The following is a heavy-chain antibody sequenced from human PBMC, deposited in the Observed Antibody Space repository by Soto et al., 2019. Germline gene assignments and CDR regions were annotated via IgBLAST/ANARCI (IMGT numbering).Heavy chain of an antibody. CDR1: GGSISSRSFY. J-gene: IGHJ2*01. D-gene: IGHD2-2*01. CDR2: IYYTGTT. CDR3: ARRDLSTSQYWYFDL. Sequence: QVHLQESGPGLVRPSETLSLTCAVSGGSISSRSFYWGWIRQSPGKGLEWIGSIYYTGTTYYNPSLKSRVSISVDTSKSQFSLLLSSVTAADTAVYYCARRDLSTSQYWYFDLWGRGTLVSVSS. V-gene: IGHV4-39*01.